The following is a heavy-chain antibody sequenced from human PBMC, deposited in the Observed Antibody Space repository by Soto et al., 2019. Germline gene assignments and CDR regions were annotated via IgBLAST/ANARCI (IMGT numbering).Heavy chain of an antibody. CDR3: ARVPSQRITIFGVVIGPFYGMDV. CDR2: IYYSGST. CDR1: GGSISSGGYY. J-gene: IGHJ6*02. V-gene: IGHV4-31*03. D-gene: IGHD3-3*01. Sequence: SETLSLTCTVSGGSISSGGYYWSWIRLHPGKGLEWIGYIYYSGSTYYNPSLKSRVTISVDTSKNQFSLKLSSVTAADTAVYYCARVPSQRITIFGVVIGPFYGMDVWGQGTTVTVSS.